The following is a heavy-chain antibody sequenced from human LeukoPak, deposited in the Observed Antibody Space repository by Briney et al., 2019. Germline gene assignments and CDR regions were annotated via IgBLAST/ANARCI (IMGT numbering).Heavy chain of an antibody. CDR2: ISAYNGNT. V-gene: IGHV1-18*01. CDR3: ARVFVVVPAASSGEWAFDI. J-gene: IGHJ3*02. CDR1: GYTFTSYG. D-gene: IGHD2-2*01. Sequence: ASVKVSCKASGYTFTSYGISWVRQAPGQGLEWMGWISAYNGNTNYAQKLQGRVTMTTDTSTSTAYMELRSLRSDDTAVYYCARVFVVVPAASSGEWAFDIWGQGTMVTVSS.